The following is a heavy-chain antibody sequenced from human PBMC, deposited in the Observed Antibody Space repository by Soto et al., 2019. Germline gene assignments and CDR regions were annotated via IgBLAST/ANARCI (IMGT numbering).Heavy chain of an antibody. J-gene: IGHJ5*02. CDR2: ISWNSGSI. V-gene: IGHV3-9*01. D-gene: IGHD3-10*01. CDR1: GFTFDDYA. Sequence: GGSLRLSCAASGFTFDDYAMHWVRQAPGKGLEWVSGISWNSGSIGYADSVKGRFTISRDNAKNSLYLQMNSLRAEDTALYYCAKDMVRGVIDYWFDPWGQGTLVTVSS. CDR3: AKDMVRGVIDYWFDP.